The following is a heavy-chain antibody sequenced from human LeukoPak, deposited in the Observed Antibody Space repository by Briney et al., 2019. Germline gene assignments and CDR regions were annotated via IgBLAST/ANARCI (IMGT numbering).Heavy chain of an antibody. CDR3: ARGLASGYSSSWYRGGYNWFDP. J-gene: IGHJ5*02. CDR1: GGTFSNYA. V-gene: IGHV1-69*06. D-gene: IGHD6-13*01. Sequence: GASVKVSCKASGGTFSNYAISWVRQAPGQGLEWMGGIIPLFGTANYAQKFQGRVTITADKSTSTAYMELSSLRSEDTAVYYCARGLASGYSSSWYRGGYNWFDPWGQGTLVTVSS. CDR2: IIPLFGTA.